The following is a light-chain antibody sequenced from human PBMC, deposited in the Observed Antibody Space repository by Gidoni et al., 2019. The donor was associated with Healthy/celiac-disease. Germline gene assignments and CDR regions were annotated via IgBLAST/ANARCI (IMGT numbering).Light chain of an antibody. V-gene: IGKV2-28*01. J-gene: IGKJ3*01. CDR1: QSLLHSNGYNY. CDR2: LGS. CDR3: MQALQTPFT. Sequence: DIVMTQSPLSLPVTPGEPASISCRSSQSLLHSNGYNYLYWYLQKPGQSPQLLIYLGSNRASGVPDRFSGSGSGTDFTLKISRVEDEDVGVYYCMQALQTPFTFGPGTKVDIK.